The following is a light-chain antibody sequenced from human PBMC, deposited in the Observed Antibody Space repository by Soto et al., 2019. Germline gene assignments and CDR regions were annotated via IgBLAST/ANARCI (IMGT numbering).Light chain of an antibody. CDR3: QQYKSYSWT. J-gene: IGKJ1*01. CDR1: QSIGSW. V-gene: IGKV1-5*03. Sequence: DIQMTQSPSTLSASVGDRVAITCRASQSIGSWLAWYQQKPGKAPKLLISSTSRLESGVPSRFSGSGSGTEFTLTISSLQPDDFATYYCQQYKSYSWTFGLGTKVEIK. CDR2: STS.